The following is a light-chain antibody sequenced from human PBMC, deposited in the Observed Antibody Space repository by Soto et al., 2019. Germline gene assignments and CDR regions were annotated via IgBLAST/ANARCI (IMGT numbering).Light chain of an antibody. J-gene: IGKJ5*01. CDR2: GAF. Sequence: EIVMTQSPATLSVSPGERATLSCRASESVSSKLAWYQQKPGQAPRLLIYGAFTRATGIPARFSGSGSGTDFTLTISSLQPEDFATYYCQQSYSTPRTFGQGTRLEIK. CDR1: ESVSSK. V-gene: IGKV3-15*01. CDR3: QQSYSTPRT.